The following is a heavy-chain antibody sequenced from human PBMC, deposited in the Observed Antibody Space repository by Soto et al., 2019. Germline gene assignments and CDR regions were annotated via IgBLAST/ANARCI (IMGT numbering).Heavy chain of an antibody. CDR1: GFTFSSYA. CDR2: ISGSGGST. D-gene: IGHD7-27*01. V-gene: IGHV3-23*01. CDR3: AKVAGRALGKGSNYFDY. J-gene: IGHJ4*02. Sequence: GGSLRLSCAASGFTFSSYAMSWVRQAPGKGLEWVSAISGSGGSTYYADSVKGRFTISRDNSKNTLYLQMNSLRAEDTAVYYCAKVAGRALGKGSNYFDYWGQGTLVTVSS.